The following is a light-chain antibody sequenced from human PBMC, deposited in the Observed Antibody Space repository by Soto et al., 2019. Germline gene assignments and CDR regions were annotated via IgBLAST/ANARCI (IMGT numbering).Light chain of an antibody. CDR1: QSVLYSSNNRNY. CDR3: QEYNTWPWT. CDR2: WAS. V-gene: IGKV4-1*01. J-gene: IGKJ1*01. Sequence: DFVLTQSPDSLALSVGERATINCKSSQSVLYSSNNRNYLAWYQQRPGQPPKLLIYWASTRESGVPDRFSGSGSGTDFTLTITGLQAEDAAVYYCQEYNTWPWTFGQGTKVEFK.